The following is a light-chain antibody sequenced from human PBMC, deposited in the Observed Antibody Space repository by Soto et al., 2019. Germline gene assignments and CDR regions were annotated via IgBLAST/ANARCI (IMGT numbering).Light chain of an antibody. Sequence: AIRMTQSPSSFSASTGDRVTITCRASQVIGSSLAWYQQRQGNVSKVLIYAASTLLSGVPSRFSVSGSGTDFPLTISGLHSQDFATYYCQQYYNYPPKFGQGTKGDIK. CDR1: QVIGSS. CDR2: AAS. V-gene: IGKV1-8*01. J-gene: IGKJ1*01. CDR3: QQYYNYPPK.